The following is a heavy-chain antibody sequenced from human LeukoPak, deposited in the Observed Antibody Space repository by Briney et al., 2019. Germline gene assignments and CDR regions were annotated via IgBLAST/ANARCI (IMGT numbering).Heavy chain of an antibody. Sequence: GGSLRLSCAASGFTFSSYGMHWVRQAPGKGLEWVAVIWYDGSNKYYADSVKGRFTISRDNSKNTLYLQMNSLRAEDTAGYYCARAGGRGYYDSSGHFDYWGEGTLVTVSS. J-gene: IGHJ4*02. V-gene: IGHV3-33*01. D-gene: IGHD3-22*01. CDR2: IWYDGSNK. CDR1: GFTFSSYG. CDR3: ARAGGRGYYDSSGHFDY.